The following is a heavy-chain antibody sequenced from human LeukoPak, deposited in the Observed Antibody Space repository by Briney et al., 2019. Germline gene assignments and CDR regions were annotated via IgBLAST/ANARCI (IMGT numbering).Heavy chain of an antibody. CDR1: GFTFSSFS. Sequence: KPGGSLRLSCAASGFTFSSFSMNWVRQAPGKGLEWVSSISSGSSYIYYADSVKGRFTVSRDNDKNSLYLQMNSLRAEDTAVYYCARPPFEYSGSSGWFDPWGQGTLVTVSS. D-gene: IGHD6-6*01. V-gene: IGHV3-21*01. CDR2: ISSGSSYI. CDR3: ARPPFEYSGSSGWFDP. J-gene: IGHJ5*02.